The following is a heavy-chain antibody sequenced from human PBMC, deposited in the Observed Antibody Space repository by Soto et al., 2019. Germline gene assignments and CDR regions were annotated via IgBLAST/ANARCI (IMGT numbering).Heavy chain of an antibody. CDR3: ARQVSFGKADYFDY. J-gene: IGHJ4*02. V-gene: IGHV4-59*08. D-gene: IGHD3-16*01. CDR2: IYYSGST. Sequence: PSETLSLTCTVSVGSISSYYWSWIRQPPGKGLEWIGYIYYSGSTNYNPSLKSRVTISVDTSKNQFSLKLSSVTAADTAVYYCARQVSFGKADYFDYWGQGTLVTVSS. CDR1: VGSISSYY.